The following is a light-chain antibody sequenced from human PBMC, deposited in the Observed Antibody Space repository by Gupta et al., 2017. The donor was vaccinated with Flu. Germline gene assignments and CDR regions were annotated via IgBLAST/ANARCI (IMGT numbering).Light chain of an antibody. CDR2: GAS. V-gene: IGKV3-20*01. CDR1: QTVAGSF. CDR3: QLYGSSPAYT. Sequence: IVLTQSPGSLSLYPGEGATLSCRASQTVAGSFLAWYQQQPGQAPRLLIYGASTRAPGIPDRFSGSGSGTDFTLTITRLEPEDFAVYYCQLYGSSPAYTFGQGTKLEI. J-gene: IGKJ2*01.